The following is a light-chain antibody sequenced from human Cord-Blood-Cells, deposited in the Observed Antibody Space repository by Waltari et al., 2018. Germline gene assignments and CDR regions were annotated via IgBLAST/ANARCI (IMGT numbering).Light chain of an antibody. CDR1: SGSIASNY. CDR2: EDN. Sequence: NFMLTQPHSVSESPGKTVTISCTRSSGSIASNYVQWYQQRPGSSPTTVIYEDNQRPSGVPDRFSASIDSSSNSASRTISGLKTEDEADYDCQSYDSSIRVFGGGTKLTVL. V-gene: IGLV6-57*01. CDR3: QSYDSSIRV. J-gene: IGLJ2*01.